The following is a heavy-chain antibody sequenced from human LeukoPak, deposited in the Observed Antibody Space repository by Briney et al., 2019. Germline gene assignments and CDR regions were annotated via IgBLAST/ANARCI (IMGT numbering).Heavy chain of an antibody. CDR3: AGLIRPGWFDP. Sequence: RPSETLSLTCTVSGASISSSTDYWGWIRQPPGKGLEWIANIYYSGSTYYNPSLKSRVTISVDTSKNQFSLKLSSVTAADTAVYYCAGLIRPGWFDPWGQGTLVTVSS. CDR1: GASISSSTDY. CDR2: IYYSGST. J-gene: IGHJ5*02. V-gene: IGHV4-39*01. D-gene: IGHD1-14*01.